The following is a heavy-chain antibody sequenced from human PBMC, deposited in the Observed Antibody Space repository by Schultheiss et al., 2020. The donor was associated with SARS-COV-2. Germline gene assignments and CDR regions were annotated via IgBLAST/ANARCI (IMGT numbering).Heavy chain of an antibody. V-gene: IGHV3-33*08. CDR3: ARASLEDGYYDFWSGYYLFDY. Sequence: GGSLRLSCAASGFTFSSYSMNWVRQAPGKGLEWVAVIWYDGSNKYYADSVKGRFTISRDNAKNSLYLQMNSLRAEDTAVYYCARASLEDGYYDFWSGYYLFDYWGQGTLVTVSS. D-gene: IGHD3-3*01. CDR2: IWYDGSNK. CDR1: GFTFSSYS. J-gene: IGHJ4*02.